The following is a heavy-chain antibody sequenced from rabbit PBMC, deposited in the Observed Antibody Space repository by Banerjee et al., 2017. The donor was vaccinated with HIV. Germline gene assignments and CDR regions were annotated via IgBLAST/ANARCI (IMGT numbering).Heavy chain of an antibody. CDR1: GFSFSSSYW. CDR2: ISTTSGSI. D-gene: IGHD6-1*01. Sequence: EESGGGLVKPGGTLTLTCKASGFSFSSSYWICWVRQAPGKGLEWIGCISTTSGSIYYASWAKGRFTISKTSSTTVTLQMTSLTAADTATYFCARDSSYTAYALNFWGPGTLVTVS. CDR3: ARDSSYTAYALNF. J-gene: IGHJ4*01. V-gene: IGHV1S45*01.